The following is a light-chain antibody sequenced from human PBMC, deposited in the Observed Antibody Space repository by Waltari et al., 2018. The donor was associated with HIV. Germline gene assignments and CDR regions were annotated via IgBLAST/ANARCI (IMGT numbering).Light chain of an antibody. J-gene: IGLJ1*01. V-gene: IGLV2-8*01. CDR2: DVT. Sequence: QSALTQPPSASGSPGQSVTISCTGTSSDVGGYDFVSWYQHRAGKVPKLISYDVTKRPSGVPERFSGSKSGNTASLTVSGLRAEDEADYYCTSYAGDTNYLVFGTGTKVTVL. CDR1: SSDVGGYDF. CDR3: TSYAGDTNYLV.